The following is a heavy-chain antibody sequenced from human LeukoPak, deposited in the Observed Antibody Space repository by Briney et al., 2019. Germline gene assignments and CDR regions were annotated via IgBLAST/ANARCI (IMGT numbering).Heavy chain of an antibody. D-gene: IGHD3-22*01. CDR3: ARGEPPYYYDSSGYPQGYDY. V-gene: IGHV1-2*02. Sequence: ASVKVSCKASGYTFTGYYTHWVRQAPGQGLEWMGWINPNSGGTNYAQKFQGRVTMTRDTSISTAYMELSRLRSDDTAVYYCARGEPPYYYDSSGYPQGYDYWGQGTPVTVSS. CDR2: INPNSGGT. CDR1: GYTFTGYY. J-gene: IGHJ4*02.